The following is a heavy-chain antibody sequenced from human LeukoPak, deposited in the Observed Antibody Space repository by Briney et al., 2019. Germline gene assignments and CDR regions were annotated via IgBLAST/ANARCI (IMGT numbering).Heavy chain of an antibody. D-gene: IGHD4-17*01. Sequence: KPSEPLSLTCTVSGGSISSYYWSWTRQPPGKGLEWFGNIYYRGSTNYNPSLKSRVTISVDTSKNQFSLKLSSVTAADTAVYYCARGYGDYIYYWFDPWGQGTLVTVSS. CDR1: GGSISSYY. J-gene: IGHJ5*02. CDR3: ARGYGDYIYYWFDP. V-gene: IGHV4-59*01. CDR2: IYYRGST.